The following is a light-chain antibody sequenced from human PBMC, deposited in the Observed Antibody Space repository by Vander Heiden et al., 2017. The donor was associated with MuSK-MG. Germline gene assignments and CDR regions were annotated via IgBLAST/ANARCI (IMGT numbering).Light chain of an antibody. V-gene: IGKV1-5*03. CDR2: KAS. CDR3: QQYNNYWT. J-gene: IGKJ1*01. CDR1: QSISTW. Sequence: DIQMTQSPSTLSASVGDRVTITCRASQSISTWLAWYQQKPGKAPKLLIYKASSLKSGVPSRFSGSGSGTEFTLTISSLQPDDFATYYCQQYNNYWTFGQGTKVETK.